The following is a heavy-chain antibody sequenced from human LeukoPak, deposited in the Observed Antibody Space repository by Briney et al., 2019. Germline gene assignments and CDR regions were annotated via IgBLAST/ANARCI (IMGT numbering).Heavy chain of an antibody. CDR1: GGSISSSSYY. J-gene: IGHJ4*02. D-gene: IGHD6-19*01. Sequence: SETLSLTCTVSGGSISSSSYYWGWIRQPPGKGLEWIGSISYSGSTYYNPSLRSRVTISIDTSKNQFSLKLTSVTAADTAVYHCASDPFSSGWEFDYWGQGTLVTVSS. V-gene: IGHV4-39*01. CDR3: ASDPFSSGWEFDY. CDR2: ISYSGST.